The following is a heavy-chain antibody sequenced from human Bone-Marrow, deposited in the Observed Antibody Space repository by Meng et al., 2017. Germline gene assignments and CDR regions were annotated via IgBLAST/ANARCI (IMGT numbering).Heavy chain of an antibody. D-gene: IGHD3-3*01. J-gene: IGHJ5*02. CDR3: ASSRGFGVVITHEEWFDP. CDR2: INHRGST. V-gene: IGHV4-34*01. Sequence: VHLQKWGAGLLNLSETLSPPCGVYGGSFRGYFWAWIRQPPGKGLEWIGEINHRGSTNYNPSLNSRVTISVDTSKNQFSLKLSSVTAADTAVYYCASSRGFGVVITHEEWFDPWGQGTLVTVSS. CDR1: GGSFRGYF.